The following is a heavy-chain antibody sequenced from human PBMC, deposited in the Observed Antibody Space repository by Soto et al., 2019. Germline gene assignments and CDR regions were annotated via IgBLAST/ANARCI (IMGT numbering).Heavy chain of an antibody. CDR2: IIPIFGIG. Sequence: QVQLVQSGAEVKKPGSSVKVSCKASGGTFNRYAISWVRQAPGQGLEWMGGIIPIFGIGNDAQRFQGRVTITADASTGTAYMELSSLRSEDTGVYYCARSAITLFGVVSIPPHYYSEMDVWGQGTTVTVSS. J-gene: IGHJ6*02. V-gene: IGHV1-69*01. CDR3: ARSAITLFGVVSIPPHYYSEMDV. CDR1: GGTFNRYA. D-gene: IGHD3-3*01.